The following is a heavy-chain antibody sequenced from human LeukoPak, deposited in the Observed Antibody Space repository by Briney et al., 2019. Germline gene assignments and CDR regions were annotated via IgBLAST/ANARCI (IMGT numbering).Heavy chain of an antibody. CDR3: ARIGLDTAMVKY. Sequence: GASVKVSCKASGYTFTSYYMHWVRQAPGQGLEWMGIINPSGGSTSYAQKFQGSVTMTRDTSITTAYMELSSLGSDDTGVYYCARIGLDTAMVKYWGQGTLVTVSS. J-gene: IGHJ4*02. CDR2: INPSGGST. CDR1: GYTFTSYY. D-gene: IGHD5-18*01. V-gene: IGHV1-46*01.